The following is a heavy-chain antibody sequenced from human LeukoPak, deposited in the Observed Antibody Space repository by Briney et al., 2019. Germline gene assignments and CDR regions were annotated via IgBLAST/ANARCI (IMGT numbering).Heavy chain of an antibody. Sequence: SETLSLTCTVSGGSISSGSHYWTWIRQHPGKGLQWIGCIHYRGSTPYNPSLKSRVTISVDTSKNQFSLKLSSVTAADTAVYYCARDKGLAYGSWYLDYWGQGTLVTVSS. CDR3: ARDKGLAYGSWYLDY. J-gene: IGHJ4*02. CDR1: GGSISSGSHY. V-gene: IGHV4-31*03. CDR2: IHYRGST. D-gene: IGHD6-13*01.